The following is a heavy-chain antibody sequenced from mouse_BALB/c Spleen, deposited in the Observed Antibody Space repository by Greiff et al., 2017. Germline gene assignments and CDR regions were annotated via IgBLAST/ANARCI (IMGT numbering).Heavy chain of an antibody. CDR1: GYSFTGYN. D-gene: IGHD2-14*01. CDR2: IDPYYGGT. V-gene: IGHV1-39*01. J-gene: IGHJ4*01. CDR3: AREVRREGDYAMDY. Sequence: EVQLQQSGPELEKPGASVKISCKASGYSFTGYNMNWVKQSNGKSLEWIGNIDPYYGGTNYNEKFKGKATFTADTSSNTAYMQLSSLTSEDSAVYYCAREVRREGDYAMDYRGQGTPVTVS.